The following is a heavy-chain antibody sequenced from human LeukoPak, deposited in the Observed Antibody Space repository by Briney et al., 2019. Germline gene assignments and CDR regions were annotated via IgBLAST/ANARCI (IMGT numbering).Heavy chain of an antibody. CDR3: ARAVAGLRHFDY. V-gene: IGHV3-23*01. Sequence: GGSLRLSCEASGFTFNNYVMTWVRQAPGKGLEWVSSISASAAMTYYADSVKGRFTISRDNAKNSLYLQMNSLRAEDTAVYYCARAVAGLRHFDYWGQGTLVTVSS. CDR2: ISASAAMT. J-gene: IGHJ4*02. CDR1: GFTFNNYV. D-gene: IGHD6-19*01.